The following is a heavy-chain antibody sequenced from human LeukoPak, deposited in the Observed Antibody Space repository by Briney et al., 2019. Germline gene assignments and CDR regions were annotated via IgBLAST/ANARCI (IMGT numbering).Heavy chain of an antibody. V-gene: IGHV3-21*01. J-gene: IGHJ4*02. CDR1: GFTFSNYS. CDR3: ARAEALKFRDFDY. Sequence: GRSQRLSCAASGFTFSNYSMNWVRQAPGKGLEWVSSITNNGSYIYYADSVKGRFTISRDNARNSLYLQMNSLRAEDTAIYYCARAEALKFRDFDYWGQGTLVTVSS. CDR2: ITNNGSYI.